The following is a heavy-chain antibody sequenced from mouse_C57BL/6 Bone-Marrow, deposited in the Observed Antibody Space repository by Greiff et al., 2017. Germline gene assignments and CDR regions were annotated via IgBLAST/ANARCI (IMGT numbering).Heavy chain of an antibody. CDR1: GYSFPGSY. CDR3: ARDYYGSSFLDY. D-gene: IGHD1-1*01. Sequence: VQLHQSGPELVKPGASVKISCKASGYSFPGSYMNWVKQRPEKSLAWIGEFNPSTGGPPSNQQFKAKATLTVDNSSSTAYMQLKSLTAEDSAVYYCARDYYGSSFLDYWGQGTTLTVSA. CDR2: FNPSTGGP. J-gene: IGHJ2*01. V-gene: IGHV1-42*01.